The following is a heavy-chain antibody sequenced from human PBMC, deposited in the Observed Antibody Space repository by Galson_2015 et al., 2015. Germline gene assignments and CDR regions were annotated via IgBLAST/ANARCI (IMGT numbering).Heavy chain of an antibody. CDR1: GGSISSNKW. CDR2: IYHTGST. CDR3: ARTKIEYSSSSPIDS. V-gene: IGHV4-4*02. Sequence: LSLTCSVSGGSISSNKWWIWVRQPPGKGLPWIGEIYHTGSTNYNPSLKSRVTISVDKSKNQFSLKLSSVTAADTAVYYCARTKIEYSSSSPIDSWGQGTLVTVSS. J-gene: IGHJ4*02. D-gene: IGHD2-2*01.